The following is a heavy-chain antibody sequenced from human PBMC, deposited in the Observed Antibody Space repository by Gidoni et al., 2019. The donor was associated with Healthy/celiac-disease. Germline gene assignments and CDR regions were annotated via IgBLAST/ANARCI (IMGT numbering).Heavy chain of an antibody. CDR1: GGSISSYY. CDR3: ARGDYKRAFDI. Sequence: QVQLQESGPGLVKPSETLSLTCTVSGGSISSYYWSWIRQPPGKGLEWIGYIYYSGSTNYNPSLKSRVTISVDTSKNQFSLKLSSVTAADTAVYYCARGDYKRAFDIWGQGTMDTVSS. J-gene: IGHJ3*02. CDR2: IYYSGST. V-gene: IGHV4-59*01. D-gene: IGHD4-17*01.